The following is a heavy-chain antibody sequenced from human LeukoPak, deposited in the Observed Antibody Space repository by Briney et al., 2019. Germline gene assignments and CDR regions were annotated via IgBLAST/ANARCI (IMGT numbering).Heavy chain of an antibody. CDR1: RFTFSRNA. V-gene: IGHV3-30*04. CDR2: ISYDGSNK. J-gene: IGHJ4*02. D-gene: IGHD2-15*01. Sequence: GGSLRLSCAASRFTFSRNAMHWVRQAPGKGLEWVAVISYDGSNKYYADSVKGRFTISRDNAKKSLYLQMNSLRAEDTAFYYCARGGCSGGSCFFEYWGQGTLVTVSS. CDR3: ARGGCSGGSCFFEY.